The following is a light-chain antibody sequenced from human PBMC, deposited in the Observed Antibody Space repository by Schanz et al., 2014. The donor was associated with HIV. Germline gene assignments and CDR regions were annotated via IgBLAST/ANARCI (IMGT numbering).Light chain of an antibody. CDR1: SSSIKTNT. CDR2: NTY. J-gene: IGLJ3*02. CDR3: ATWDDSLNGWV. V-gene: IGLV1-44*01. Sequence: QSVLTQPPSASGTPGQRVTISCSGSSSSIKTNTVNWFQQLPGTAPKLLIYNTYHRPSGVPDRFSGSESGTSASLAISGLQPEDEADYYCATWDDSLNGWVFGGGTKLTVL.